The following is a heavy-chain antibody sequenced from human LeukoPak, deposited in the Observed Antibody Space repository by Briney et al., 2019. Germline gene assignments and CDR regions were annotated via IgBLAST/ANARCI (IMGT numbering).Heavy chain of an antibody. J-gene: IGHJ6*02. D-gene: IGHD3-3*01. CDR3: AKARGYDFWSGYRPFDYYYGMDV. V-gene: IGHV3-30*18. CDR2: ISYDGSNK. Sequence: GGSLRLSCAASGFTFSSYGMHWVRQAPGKGLEWGAVISYDGSNKYYADSVKGRFTISRDNSKNTLYLQMNSLRAEDTAVYYCAKARGYDFWSGYRPFDYYYGMDVWGQGTTVTVSS. CDR1: GFTFSSYG.